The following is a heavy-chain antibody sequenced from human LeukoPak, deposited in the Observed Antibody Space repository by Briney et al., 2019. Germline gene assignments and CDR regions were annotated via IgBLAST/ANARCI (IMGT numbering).Heavy chain of an antibody. CDR1: GGSFSGYY. Sequence: SETLSLTCAVYGGSFSGYYWSWIRQPPGKGLEWIGEINHSGSTNYNPSLKSRVTISVDTSKNQFSLKLISVTAADTAVYYCAGLGLAARPNPFDLWGRGTLVTVSS. V-gene: IGHV4-34*01. CDR2: INHSGST. CDR3: AGLGLAARPNPFDL. D-gene: IGHD6-6*01. J-gene: IGHJ2*01.